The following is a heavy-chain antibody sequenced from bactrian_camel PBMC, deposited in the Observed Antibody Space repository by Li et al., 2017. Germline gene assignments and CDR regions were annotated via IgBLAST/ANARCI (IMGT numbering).Heavy chain of an antibody. J-gene: IGHJ4*01. CDR3: AAKMIEGSCSVVSAIEL. CDR2: IYTGENIT. V-gene: IGHV3S54*01. D-gene: IGHD1*01. CDR1: GYFYTSIC. Sequence: HVQLVESGGGSVQVGGSLRLSCAASGYFYTSICMGWFRQATGKEREAVATIYTGENITYYADSVKGRFIISRDGAENTVSLQMNSLKPEDTAMYYCAAKMIEGSCSVVSAIELWGKGTQVTVS.